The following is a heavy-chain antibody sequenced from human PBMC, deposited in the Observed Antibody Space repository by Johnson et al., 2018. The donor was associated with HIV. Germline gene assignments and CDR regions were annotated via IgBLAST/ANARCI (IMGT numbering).Heavy chain of an antibody. Sequence: QMLLVESGGGLIQPGGSLRLSCAASGFTFSSYAMSWVRQAPGKGLEWVAFIRYDGNSKYYIDSVKGRFTISRDNSKNTLYLQMNSLRAEDTAVYYCASDWGSRHAFDIWGQGTMVTVSS. V-gene: IGHV3-30*02. J-gene: IGHJ3*02. CDR3: ASDWGSRHAFDI. CDR1: GFTFSSYA. CDR2: IRYDGNSK. D-gene: IGHD7-27*01.